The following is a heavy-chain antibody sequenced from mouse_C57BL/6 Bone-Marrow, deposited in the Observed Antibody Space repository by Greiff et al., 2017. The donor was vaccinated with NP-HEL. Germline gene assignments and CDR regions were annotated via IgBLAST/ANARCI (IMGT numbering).Heavy chain of an antibody. J-gene: IGHJ2*01. CDR3: ARGGKKSLFDD. CDR1: GYSFTSGYY. Sequence: VQLKESGPGLVKPSQSLSLTCSVTGYSFTSGYYWNWIRQFPGNKLEWMGYISYDGSNNYNPSLKNRISITRDTSKNQFFLKLNSVTAEDTATYYCARGGKKSLFDDWGQGTTLTVSS. CDR2: ISYDGSN. V-gene: IGHV3-6*01.